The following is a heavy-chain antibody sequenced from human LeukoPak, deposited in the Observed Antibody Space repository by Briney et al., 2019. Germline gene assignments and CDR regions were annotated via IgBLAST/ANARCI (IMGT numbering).Heavy chain of an antibody. CDR3: ARVGPRGYCSSTSCYLDAFDI. J-gene: IGHJ3*02. V-gene: IGHV1-18*01. D-gene: IGHD2-2*01. CDR2: ISAYNGNT. CDR1: GYTFTSYG. Sequence: PAASVKVSCKASGYTFTSYGISWVRQAPGQGLEWMGWISAYNGNTNYAQKLQGRVTMTTDTSTSTAYMELRSLRSDDTAVYYCARVGPRGYCSSTSCYLDAFDIWGQGTMVTVSS.